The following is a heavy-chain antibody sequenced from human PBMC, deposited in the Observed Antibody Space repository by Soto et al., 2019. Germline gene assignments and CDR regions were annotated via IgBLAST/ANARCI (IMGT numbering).Heavy chain of an antibody. D-gene: IGHD3-10*01. CDR2: ISGSGGST. CDR3: AKDHGAYYYYCSGSYYNGLYAFDI. V-gene: IGHV3-23*01. Sequence: GGSLRLSCAASGFTFSSYAMSWVRQAPGKGLEWVSAISGSGGSTYYADSVKGRFTISRDNSKNTLYLQMNSLRAEDTAVYYCAKDHGAYYYYCSGSYYNGLYAFDIWGQGTMVTVSS. CDR1: GFTFSSYA. J-gene: IGHJ3*02.